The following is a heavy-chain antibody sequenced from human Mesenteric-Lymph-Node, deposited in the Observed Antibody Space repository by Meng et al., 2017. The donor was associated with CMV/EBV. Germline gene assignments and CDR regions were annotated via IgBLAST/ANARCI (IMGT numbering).Heavy chain of an antibody. CDR3: ARRGNYDSDYSEY. CDR1: GASISNSPYY. J-gene: IGHJ4*02. V-gene: IGHV4-39*01. CDR2: VHHSGTT. Sequence: DAATGLCTPSETLSLSCIVSGASISNSPYYWTWIRQPPGKGLEWIGSVHHSGTTYYNPSLKGRLTISVDTSANLFSLRLTTVTAADTATYYCARRGNYDSDYSEYWGQGTLVTVSS. D-gene: IGHD3-22*01.